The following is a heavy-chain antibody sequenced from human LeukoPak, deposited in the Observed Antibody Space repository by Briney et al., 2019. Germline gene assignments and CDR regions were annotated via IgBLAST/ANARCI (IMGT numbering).Heavy chain of an antibody. Sequence: ASVKVSCKASGYTFTGYYMHWVRQAPGQGLEWMGWINPNSGGTNYAQKFQGRVTMTRDTSISTAYMELSRLRSDDTAVYYCARDPGIAAAGFHYYYMDVWGKGTTVTISS. D-gene: IGHD6-13*01. CDR2: INPNSGGT. CDR3: ARDPGIAAAGFHYYYMDV. CDR1: GYTFTGYY. V-gene: IGHV1-2*02. J-gene: IGHJ6*03.